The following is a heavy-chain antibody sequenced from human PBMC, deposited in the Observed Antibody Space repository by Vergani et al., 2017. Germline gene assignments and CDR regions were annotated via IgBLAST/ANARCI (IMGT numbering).Heavy chain of an antibody. CDR3: ARSGSGSYYDY. CDR1: GGSISSYY. D-gene: IGHD1-26*01. Sequence: QVQLQESGPGLVKPSETLSLTCTVSGGSISSYYWSWIRQPPGKGLEWIGYIYYSGSTNYNPSLKSRVTISVDTSKNQFSLKLGSVTAADTAVYYCARSGSGSYYDYWGQGTLVTVSS. V-gene: IGHV4-59*08. CDR2: IYYSGST. J-gene: IGHJ4*02.